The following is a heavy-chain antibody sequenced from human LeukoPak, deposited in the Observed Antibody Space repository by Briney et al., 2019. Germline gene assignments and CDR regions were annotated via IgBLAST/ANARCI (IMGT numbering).Heavy chain of an antibody. J-gene: IGHJ5*02. CDR2: ISSSSSYI. V-gene: IGHV3-21*01. D-gene: IGHD2-21*02. CDR3: AKMVTATMRNWFDP. Sequence: GGSLRLSCAASGFTFSSYSMNWVRQAPGKGLEWVSSISSSSSYIYYADSVKGRFTISRDNAKNSLYLQMNSLRAEDTAVYYCAKMVTATMRNWFDPWGHGTQVTVSS. CDR1: GFTFSSYS.